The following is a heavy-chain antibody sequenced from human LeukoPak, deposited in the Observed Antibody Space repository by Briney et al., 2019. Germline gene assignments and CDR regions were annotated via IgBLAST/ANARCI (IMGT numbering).Heavy chain of an antibody. V-gene: IGHV3-30*18. CDR1: GFTFSSYG. CDR2: ISYDGSNK. CDR3: AKSPLLTEDYYFDY. J-gene: IGHJ4*02. Sequence: GGSLRLSCAASGFTFSSYGMYWVRQAPGKGLEWVAVISYDGSNKYYADSVKGRFTISGDNSKNTLYLQMNSLRAEDTAVYYCAKSPLLTEDYYFDYWGQGTLVTVSS. D-gene: IGHD3/OR15-3a*01.